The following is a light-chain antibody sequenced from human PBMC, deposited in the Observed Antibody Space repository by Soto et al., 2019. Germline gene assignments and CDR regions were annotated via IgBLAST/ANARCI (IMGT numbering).Light chain of an antibody. V-gene: IGLV2-14*01. Sequence: QSALTQPASVSGSPGQSITISCTGTNSDIGIYNYVSWYQQYPGKAPKLLISQVSNRPSGVSNRFSGSKSGNTASLTISGVQGEDEAEYYCSSYTTTSTLWVFGGGTKLTVL. CDR2: QVS. J-gene: IGLJ3*02. CDR3: SSYTTTSTLWV. CDR1: NSDIGIYNY.